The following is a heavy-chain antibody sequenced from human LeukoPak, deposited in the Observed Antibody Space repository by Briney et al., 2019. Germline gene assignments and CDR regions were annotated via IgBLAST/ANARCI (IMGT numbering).Heavy chain of an antibody. CDR2: INPNSGDS. V-gene: IGHV1-2*02. CDR1: GYTFTDYY. CDR3: ARQVVVVTAAYFYFEY. Sequence: EASVKVSCKASGYTFTDYYIHWVRQAPGQGLEWMGYINPNSGDSNSAQKSQGRVAMTGDTSISTAYMELSSLRSDDTAVYYCARQVVVVTAAYFYFEYWGQGTLVTVSS. J-gene: IGHJ4*02. D-gene: IGHD2-21*02.